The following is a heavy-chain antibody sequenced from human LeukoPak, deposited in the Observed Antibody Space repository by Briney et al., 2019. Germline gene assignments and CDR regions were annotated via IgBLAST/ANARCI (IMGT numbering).Heavy chain of an antibody. D-gene: IGHD2-15*01. CDR1: GYSFTSYW. J-gene: IGHJ4*02. CDR3: ARLLEYCSGGSRYPGDY. CDR2: IYPGDSDT. V-gene: IGHV5-51*01. Sequence: GESLKISCKGSGYSFTSYWIGWVRQMPGKGLEWMGIIYPGDSDTRYSPSFQGQVTISADKSISTAYLQWSSLKASDTAMYYCARLLEYCSGGSRYPGDYWGQGTLVTVSS.